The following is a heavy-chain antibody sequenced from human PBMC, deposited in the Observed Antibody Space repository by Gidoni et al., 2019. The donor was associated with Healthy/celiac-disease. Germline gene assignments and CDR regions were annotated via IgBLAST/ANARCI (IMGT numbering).Heavy chain of an antibody. V-gene: IGHV3-7*04. CDR3: AREASGSYYDY. CDR1: GFTFSSSW. Sequence: EVQLVESGGGLVQPGGSLRLSCAASGFTFSSSWMSWVRQAPGKGLECVANIKQDGSEKYYVDSVKGRFTISRDNAKNSLYLQMNSLRAEDTAVYYCAREASGSYYDYWGQGTLVTVSS. D-gene: IGHD1-26*01. CDR2: IKQDGSEK. J-gene: IGHJ4*02.